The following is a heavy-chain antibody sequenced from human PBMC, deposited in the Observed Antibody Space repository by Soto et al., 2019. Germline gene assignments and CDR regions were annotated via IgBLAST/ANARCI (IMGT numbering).Heavy chain of an antibody. CDR3: ARRGYSSGVAHYYGMDV. J-gene: IGHJ6*02. CDR2: IIPIFGTA. V-gene: IGHV1-69*01. D-gene: IGHD5-18*01. CDR1: GGTFSSYA. Sequence: QVQLVQSGAEVKKPGSSVKVSCKASGGTFSSYAISWVRQAPGQGLEWMGGIIPIFGTANYAQKFQGRVTITADESTSTAYMELSSLRSEDTAVYYCARRGYSSGVAHYYGMDVWGQGTTVTVSS.